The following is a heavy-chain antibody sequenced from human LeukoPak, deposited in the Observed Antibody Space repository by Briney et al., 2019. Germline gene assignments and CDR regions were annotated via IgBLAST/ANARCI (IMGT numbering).Heavy chain of an antibody. CDR3: AKAGWYQAPVDY. Sequence: SGGSLRLSCAASGFTFNSYAMSWVRQAPGKGGEGVSAISGSGVSTYYADSVKGRFTISRDNSKITLYLQMLSLKDKDTDLYYCAKAGWYQAPVDYWGQGTLVTVSS. V-gene: IGHV3-23*01. J-gene: IGHJ4*02. CDR2: ISGSGVST. D-gene: IGHD6-19*01. CDR1: GFTFNSYA.